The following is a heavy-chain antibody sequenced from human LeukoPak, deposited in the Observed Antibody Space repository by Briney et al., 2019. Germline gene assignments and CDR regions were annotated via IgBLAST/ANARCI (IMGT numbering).Heavy chain of an antibody. CDR3: AKDAQRGFDFSNSLES. Sequence: GGSLRLSCATSGFTFSHYGMHWVRQAPGKGLEWVAVVWSDGTDKYYGDSVKGRFTISRDNSKNTVYLQMNSLRVEDTAVYYCAKDAQRGFDFSNSLESWGQGTLVTVSS. CDR2: VWSDGTDK. D-gene: IGHD4-11*01. CDR1: GFTFSHYG. J-gene: IGHJ4*02. V-gene: IGHV3-33*06.